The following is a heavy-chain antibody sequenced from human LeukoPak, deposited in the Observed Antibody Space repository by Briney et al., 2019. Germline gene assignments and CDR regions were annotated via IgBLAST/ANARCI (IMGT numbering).Heavy chain of an antibody. CDR1: GYTFTGYY. Sequence: ASVKVSCKASGYTFTGYYMHWVRQAPGQGLEWMGWINPNSGGTNYAQKFQGRVTMTRDTSSSTAYMELSRLRSDDTAVYYCARGYSGYDPGPYNWFDPWGQGTLVTVCS. V-gene: IGHV1-2*02. J-gene: IGHJ5*02. CDR3: ARGYSGYDPGPYNWFDP. D-gene: IGHD5-12*01. CDR2: INPNSGGT.